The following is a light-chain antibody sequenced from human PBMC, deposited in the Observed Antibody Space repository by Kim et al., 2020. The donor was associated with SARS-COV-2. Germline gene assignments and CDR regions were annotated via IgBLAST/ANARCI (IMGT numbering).Light chain of an antibody. J-gene: IGKJ4*01. V-gene: IGKV3-15*01. CDR3: QQYNNWPLT. CDR1: QNVRSN. CDR2: GAS. Sequence: VSPGERVTLSCRASQNVRSNLAWYQQKPGQAPRLLIYGASNRATCIPARFSGSGSGTQFTLTISSLQSEDVAVYYCQQYNNWPLTFGGGTKVDIK.